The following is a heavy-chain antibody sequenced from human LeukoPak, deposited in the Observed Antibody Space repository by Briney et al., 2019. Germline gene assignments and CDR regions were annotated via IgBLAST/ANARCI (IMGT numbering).Heavy chain of an antibody. Sequence: PSETLSLTRTVSGGSISSSSYYWGWIRQPPGKGLEWIGSIYYSGSTYYNPSLKSRVTISVDTSKNQFSLKLSSVTAADTAVYYCARGDLVGDFWGQGTLVTVSS. CDR1: GGSISSSSYY. CDR3: ARGDLVGDF. J-gene: IGHJ4*02. CDR2: IYYSGST. V-gene: IGHV4-39*01. D-gene: IGHD3-10*01.